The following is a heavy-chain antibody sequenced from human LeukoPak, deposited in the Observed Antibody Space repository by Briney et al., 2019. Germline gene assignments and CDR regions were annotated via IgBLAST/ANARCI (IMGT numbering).Heavy chain of an antibody. J-gene: IGHJ4*02. CDR3: ARALRWSSGWIDY. CDR1: GGSFSGYY. D-gene: IGHD6-19*01. CDR2: IYYSGST. Sequence: KASETLSLTCAVYGGSFSGYYWSWIRQPPGKGLEWIGYIYYSGSTNYNPSLKSRVTISVDTSKNQFSLKLSSVTAADTAVYYCARALRWSSGWIDYWGQGTLVTVSS. V-gene: IGHV4-59*01.